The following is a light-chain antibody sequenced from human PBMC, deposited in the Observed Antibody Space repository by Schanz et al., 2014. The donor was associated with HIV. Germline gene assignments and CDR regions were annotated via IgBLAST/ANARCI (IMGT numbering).Light chain of an antibody. Sequence: EIVLTQSPATLSLSPGERVTLSCRASQGIDSYLAWYQQKPGQAPRLLIYDASNRATGIPARFSGSGSGTDFTLTISSLEPEDFAVYYCQQRSNWWTFGQGTKVEIK. V-gene: IGKV3-11*01. J-gene: IGKJ1*01. CDR2: DAS. CDR1: QGIDSY. CDR3: QQRSNWWT.